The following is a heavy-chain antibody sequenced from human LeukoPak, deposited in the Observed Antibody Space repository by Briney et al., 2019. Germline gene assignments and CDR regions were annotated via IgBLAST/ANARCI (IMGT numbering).Heavy chain of an antibody. CDR3: ARVPALVVVSASDY. CDR1: GYTFTGYY. CDR2: INPNSGGT. J-gene: IGHJ4*02. D-gene: IGHD2-15*01. V-gene: IGHV1-2*02. Sequence: ASVKVSCKASGYTFTGYYMHWVRQAPGQGLEWMGWINPNSGGTNYAQKLQGRVTMTTDTSTRTAYMELRSLTSDDTAVYYCARVPALVVVSASDYWGQGTLVTVSS.